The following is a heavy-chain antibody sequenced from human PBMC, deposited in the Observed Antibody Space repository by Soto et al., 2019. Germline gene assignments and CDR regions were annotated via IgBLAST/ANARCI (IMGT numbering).Heavy chain of an antibody. Sequence: GGSLRLSCAVSGFTFSDHYMDWIRQIPGSGLEWIVRTRNKANGYSTEYAASVGGRFTVSRDDSRSSLNLQMDSLRVEDAAVYYCVRATPYVGFDSWGQGALVTVSS. V-gene: IGHV3-72*01. J-gene: IGHJ4*02. CDR3: VRATPYVGFDS. CDR2: TRNKANGYST. D-gene: IGHD3-16*01. CDR1: GFTFSDHY.